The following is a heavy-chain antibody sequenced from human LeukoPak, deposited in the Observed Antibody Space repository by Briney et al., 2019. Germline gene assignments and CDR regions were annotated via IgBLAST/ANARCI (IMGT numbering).Heavy chain of an antibody. Sequence: GGSLRLSCAASGFIFSNYWMNWVRQTPGKGLEWVANIKKDGSEKYYVDSVRGRFTISRDNAKNSLYLQMNSLRAEDTAVYYCARDIRASSSFDYWGQGTLVTVSS. V-gene: IGHV3-7*01. CDR2: IKKDGSEK. CDR3: ARDIRASSSFDY. J-gene: IGHJ4*02. D-gene: IGHD6-13*01. CDR1: GFIFSNYW.